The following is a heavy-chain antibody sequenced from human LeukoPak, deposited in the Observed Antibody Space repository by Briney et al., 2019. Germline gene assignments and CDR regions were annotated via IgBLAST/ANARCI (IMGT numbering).Heavy chain of an antibody. CDR1: GFTFSSYS. V-gene: IGHV3-48*04. CDR2: ISSSSSTI. D-gene: IGHD3-10*01. Sequence: GGSLRLSCAASGFTFSSYSMNWVRQAPGKRLEWVSYISSSSSTIYYADSVKARFTISRDNAKNSLYLQMNSLRAEDTAVYYCARAFITMVRGVILYYFDYWGQGTLVTVSS. J-gene: IGHJ4*02. CDR3: ARAFITMVRGVILYYFDY.